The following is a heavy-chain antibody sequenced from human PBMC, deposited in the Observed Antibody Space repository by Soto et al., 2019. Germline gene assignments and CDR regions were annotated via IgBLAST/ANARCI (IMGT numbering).Heavy chain of an antibody. D-gene: IGHD5-18*01. Sequence: QVQLVQSGAEVKKPGSSVKVSCKASGGTFSSYAISWVRQAPGQGLEWMGGIIPIFGTANYAQKFQGRVTITADKSTSTAYMELSSLRSEDTAVYYCARGLVRRRRSDTAMVKVPFDYWGQGTLVTVSS. CDR3: ARGLVRRRRSDTAMVKVPFDY. CDR1: GGTFSSYA. J-gene: IGHJ4*02. CDR2: IIPIFGTA. V-gene: IGHV1-69*06.